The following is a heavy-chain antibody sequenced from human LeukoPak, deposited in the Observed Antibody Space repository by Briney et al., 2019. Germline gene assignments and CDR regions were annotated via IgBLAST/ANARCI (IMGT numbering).Heavy chain of an antibody. Sequence: ASVKVSCKASGYTFTGYYMHWVRQAPGQGLEWMGRINPNSGGTNYAQKLQGRVTMTRDTSISTAYMELSRLRSEDTAVYYCARAFCGGDCYPPRDAFDIWGQGTMVTVSS. V-gene: IGHV1-2*06. CDR2: INPNSGGT. D-gene: IGHD2-21*01. CDR3: ARAFCGGDCYPPRDAFDI. J-gene: IGHJ3*02. CDR1: GYTFTGYY.